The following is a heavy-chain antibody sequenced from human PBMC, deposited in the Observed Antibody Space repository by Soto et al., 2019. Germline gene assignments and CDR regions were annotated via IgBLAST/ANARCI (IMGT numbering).Heavy chain of an antibody. V-gene: IGHV2-26*01. Sequence: QVTLKESGPVLVKPTETLTLTCTVSGFSLSNARMGVSWIRQPPGKALEWLAHIFSNDEKSYSTSLKSRLTIPEDTPKSQVVLTMANMGPVDTASYYCARIPRYSYGLDVWGQGTTLTVSS. CDR3: ARIPRYSYGLDV. J-gene: IGHJ6*02. CDR2: IFSNDEK. CDR1: GFSLSNARMG. D-gene: IGHD1-1*01.